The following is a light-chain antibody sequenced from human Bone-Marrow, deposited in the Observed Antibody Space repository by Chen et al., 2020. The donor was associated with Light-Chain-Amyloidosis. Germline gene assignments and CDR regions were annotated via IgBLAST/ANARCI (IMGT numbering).Light chain of an antibody. V-gene: IGLV3-21*02. Sequence: SYVLTQPSSVSVAPGQTATIACGGNNIGSTSVHWYQQTPGQAPLLVVYDDSDRSSGITDRLTGSNSGNAATLSNSRVEAGDEADYYCQVWDRSSDRPVFGGGTKLTVL. CDR2: DDS. CDR3: QVWDRSSDRPV. J-gene: IGLJ3*02. CDR1: NIGSTS.